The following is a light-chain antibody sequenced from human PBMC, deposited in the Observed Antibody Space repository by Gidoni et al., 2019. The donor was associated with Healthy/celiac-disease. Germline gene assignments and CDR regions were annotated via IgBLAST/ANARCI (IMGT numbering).Light chain of an antibody. V-gene: IGLV1-44*01. J-gene: IGLJ3*02. CDR2: SNN. CDR1: SSNNGSNT. CDR3: AAWDDSLNGRV. Sequence: QSVLPQPPSASGTPGPRVTISWSGSSSNNGSNTVSWYQQLPGTAPKLLIYSNNQRPSGVPDRFSGSKSGTAASLASSGLQSEDEADYYCAAWDDSLNGRVFGGGTKLTVL.